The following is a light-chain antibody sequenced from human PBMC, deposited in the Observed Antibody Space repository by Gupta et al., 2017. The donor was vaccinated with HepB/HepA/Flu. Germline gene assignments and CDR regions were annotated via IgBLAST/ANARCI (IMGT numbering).Light chain of an antibody. CDR3: QSYDHMRDGYVV. Sequence: QSVLTQPPSVSGAPGQGVTIPCPGSSSNIGAGYEVHWYQHLPGAAPKLLIYDNNNRPSGVPDRFSGSKSGASASLAITGLQPEDEADYYCQSYDHMRDGYVVFGGGTKLTVL. V-gene: IGLV1-40*01. CDR1: SSNIGAGYE. J-gene: IGLJ2*01. CDR2: DNN.